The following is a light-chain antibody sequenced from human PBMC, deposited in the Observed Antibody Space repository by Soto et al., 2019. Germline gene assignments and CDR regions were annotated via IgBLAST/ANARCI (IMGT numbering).Light chain of an antibody. J-gene: IGKJ1*01. CDR3: HQYAVTPWT. CDR2: WAS. CDR1: QSVLYSPNNKNY. Sequence: DIVMTQSPDSLAVSLGERATINCKSSQSVLYSPNNKNYLAWYQQKPGQPPKLLIYWASIRESGVPDRFRGSGSGTDFTRSISGLQAEDAAVYYCHQYAVTPWTFGQGTKVEVK. V-gene: IGKV4-1*01.